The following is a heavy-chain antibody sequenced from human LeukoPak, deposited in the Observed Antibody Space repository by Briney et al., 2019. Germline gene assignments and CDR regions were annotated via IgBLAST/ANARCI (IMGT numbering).Heavy chain of an antibody. Sequence: PGGSLRLSCAASGFTFSSYAMHWVRQAPGKGLEWVAVISYDGSNKYYADSVKGRFTISRDNSKNTLYLQMNSLRAEDTAVYYCAKELWFGELLYRDWGQGTLVTVSS. CDR3: AKELWFGELLYRD. V-gene: IGHV3-30-3*01. CDR2: ISYDGSNK. CDR1: GFTFSSYA. D-gene: IGHD3-10*01. J-gene: IGHJ4*02.